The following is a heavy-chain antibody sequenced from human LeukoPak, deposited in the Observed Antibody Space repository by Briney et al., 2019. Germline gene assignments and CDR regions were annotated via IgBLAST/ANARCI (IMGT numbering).Heavy chain of an antibody. J-gene: IGHJ4*02. Sequence: GGSLRLSCAASGFIVNDFYMSWVRQAPGKGLEWVSSIYTGYNTGYADSVKGRFTISRDNSKNTLYLQMNSLRAEDMAVYYCAKDYNWGTYWGQGALVTVSS. CDR2: IYTGYNT. CDR3: AKDYNWGTY. D-gene: IGHD7-27*01. CDR1: GFIVNDFY. V-gene: IGHV3-53*05.